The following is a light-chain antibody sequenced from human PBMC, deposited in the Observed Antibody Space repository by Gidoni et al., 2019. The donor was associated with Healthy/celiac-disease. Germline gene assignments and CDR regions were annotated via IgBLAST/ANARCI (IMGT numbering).Light chain of an antibody. CDR1: QSLLHSNGYNY. CDR3: MQALQTPRS. CDR2: LGS. J-gene: IGKJ2*03. Sequence: DIVMTQSPLPLPVTPGEPASISCRSSQSLLHSNGYNYLDWYLQKPGQSPQLLIYLGSNRASGVPDRFSGSGSGTDFTLKISRVEAEDVGVYYCMQALQTPRSFGQXTKLEIK. V-gene: IGKV2-28*01.